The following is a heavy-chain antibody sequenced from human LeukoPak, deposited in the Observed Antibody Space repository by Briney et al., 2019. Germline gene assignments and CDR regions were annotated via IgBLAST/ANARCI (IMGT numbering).Heavy chain of an antibody. CDR2: INAGNGNT. D-gene: IGHD6-19*01. V-gene: IGHV1-3*01. CDR3: ARPIGYSSGGFDL. CDR1: GYTFTSYA. Sequence: EASVNVSCTASGYTFTSYAMHWVRQAPGQRLEWMGWINAGNGNTKYSQNFQGRVTFTRDTSASTAYMELSSLRSEDTAVYYCARPIGYSSGGFDLWGRGILVTVSS. J-gene: IGHJ2*01.